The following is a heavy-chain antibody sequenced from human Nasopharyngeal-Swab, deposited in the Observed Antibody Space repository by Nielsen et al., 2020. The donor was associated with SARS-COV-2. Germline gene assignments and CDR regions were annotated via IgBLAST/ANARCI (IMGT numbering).Heavy chain of an antibody. Sequence: ASVKVSCKASGYTFTGYYMHWVRQAPGQGLEWMGRINPNSGGTKYAQKFQGRVTMTRDTSISTAYMELSRLRSDDTAVYYCVREGVRYLEWLLPSYWHSDLWGRGTLVTVSS. J-gene: IGHJ2*01. D-gene: IGHD3-3*01. CDR1: GYTFTGYY. CDR2: INPNSGGT. V-gene: IGHV1-2*06. CDR3: VREGVRYLEWLLPSYWHSDL.